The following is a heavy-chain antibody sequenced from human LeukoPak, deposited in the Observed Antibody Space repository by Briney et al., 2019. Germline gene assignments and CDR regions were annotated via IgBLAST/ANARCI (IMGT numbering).Heavy chain of an antibody. CDR3: ARMRSSIVAVGYFDY. J-gene: IGHJ4*02. D-gene: IGHD6-25*01. Sequence: SETLSLTCTVSGDSFSNYYWTWIWQPAGKGLEWIGRVYHSGSTYYNPSLKSRVSMSLDTPKSQFSLKLSSVTAADTAVYYCARMRSSIVAVGYFDYWGQGTLVTVSS. V-gene: IGHV4-4*07. CDR1: GDSFSNYY. CDR2: VYHSGST.